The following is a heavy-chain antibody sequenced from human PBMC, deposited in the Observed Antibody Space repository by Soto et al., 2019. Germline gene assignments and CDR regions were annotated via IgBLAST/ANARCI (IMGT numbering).Heavy chain of an antibody. CDR2: ISYDGSNK. D-gene: IGHD6-19*01. Sequence: QVQLVESGGGVVQPGRSLRLSCAASGFTFSSYAMHWVRQAPGKGLEWVAVISYDGSNKYYADSVKGRFTISRDHSKHTLYLQMNSLRAEDTAVYYCERDSIAVAGTYYWGYYFDYWGQGTLVTVSS. J-gene: IGHJ4*02. CDR1: GFTFSSYA. V-gene: IGHV3-30-3*01. CDR3: ERDSIAVAGTYYWGYYFDY.